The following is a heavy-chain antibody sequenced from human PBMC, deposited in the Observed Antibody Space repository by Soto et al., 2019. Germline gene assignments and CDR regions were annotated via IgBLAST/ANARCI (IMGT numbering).Heavy chain of an antibody. J-gene: IGHJ3*02. D-gene: IGHD6-13*01. Sequence: GGSLRLSCAASGFTFSSYGMHWVRQAPGKGLEWVAVISYDGSNKYYADSVKGRFTISRDNSKNTLYLQMNSLRAEDTAVYYCAKDQASGSSWPLDAFDIWGQGTMVTVSS. CDR3: AKDQASGSSWPLDAFDI. CDR2: ISYDGSNK. CDR1: GFTFSSYG. V-gene: IGHV3-30*18.